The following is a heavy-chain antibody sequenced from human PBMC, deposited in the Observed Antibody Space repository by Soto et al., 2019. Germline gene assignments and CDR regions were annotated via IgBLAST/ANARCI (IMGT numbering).Heavy chain of an antibody. D-gene: IGHD4-4*01. CDR1: GFTFSSYW. Sequence: QTGGSLRLSCAASGFTFSSYWMNWGRQAPGKGLEWVANIKQDGSEKYYVDSVKGRFTISRDNAKNSLYLQMNSLRAEDTAVYYCTREIKTTAIKYYYYGMDVWGQGTTVTVSS. J-gene: IGHJ6*02. V-gene: IGHV3-7*01. CDR2: IKQDGSEK. CDR3: TREIKTTAIKYYYYGMDV.